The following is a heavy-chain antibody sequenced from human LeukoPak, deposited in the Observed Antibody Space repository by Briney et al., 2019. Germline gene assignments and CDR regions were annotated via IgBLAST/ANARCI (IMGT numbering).Heavy chain of an antibody. V-gene: IGHV4-34*01. J-gene: IGHJ4*02. Sequence: NPSETLSLTCAVYGGSFSGYYWSWIRQPPGKGLEWIGEINHSGSTNYNPSLKSRVTISVDTSKNQFSLKLSSVTAADTAVYYCARGRVVVPAATVRGVTAPFPFDYWGQGTLVTVSS. D-gene: IGHD2-2*01. CDR2: INHSGST. CDR1: GGSFSGYY. CDR3: ARGRVVVPAATVRGVTAPFPFDY.